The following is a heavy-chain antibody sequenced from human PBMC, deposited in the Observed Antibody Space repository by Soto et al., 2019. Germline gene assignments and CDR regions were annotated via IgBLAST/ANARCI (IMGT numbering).Heavy chain of an antibody. D-gene: IGHD6-19*01. CDR2: IRGADGRT. Sequence: EVQLLESGGGLVQPGGSLRLSCAASGFTFNTFDMTWVRKAPGKGLEWVSVIRGADGRTYYADSLKGRFTISRDNSKNTLFLQVTSLRVEDTAVYYCVKGAWCDDWGQGTLVTVSS. CDR3: VKGAWCDD. V-gene: IGHV3-23*01. CDR1: GFTFNTFD. J-gene: IGHJ4*02.